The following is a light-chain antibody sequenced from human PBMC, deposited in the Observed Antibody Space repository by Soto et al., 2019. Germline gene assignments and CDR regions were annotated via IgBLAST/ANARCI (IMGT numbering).Light chain of an antibody. CDR3: TSYTSSSTPV. CDR1: SRAVGGYNY. J-gene: IGLJ1*01. CDR2: EVS. Sequence: SALAQPASVSGFPGQSITISCTGTSRAVGGYNYVSWYQQHPGKARNLMIYEVSNRSSGVSNRFSGSKSGNTASLTISGLQAEDEADYYCTSYTSSSTPVFGTGTKVTVL. V-gene: IGLV2-14*01.